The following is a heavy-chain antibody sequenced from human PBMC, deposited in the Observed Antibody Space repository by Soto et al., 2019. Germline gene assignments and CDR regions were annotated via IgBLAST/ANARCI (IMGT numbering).Heavy chain of an antibody. Sequence: GVSLRLAYETSGFTFSVSTMHWVRQASGKGLEWVGRIRSKANSYATAYAASVKGRFTISRDDSKNTAYLQMNSLKTEDTAVYYCTITPRRESSGWYGSGYWGQGT. CDR1: GFTFSVST. J-gene: IGHJ4*02. CDR3: TITPRRESSGWYGSGY. D-gene: IGHD6-19*01. CDR2: IRSKANSYAT. V-gene: IGHV3-73*01.